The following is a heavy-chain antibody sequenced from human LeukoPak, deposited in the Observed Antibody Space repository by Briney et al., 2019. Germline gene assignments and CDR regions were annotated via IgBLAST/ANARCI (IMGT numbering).Heavy chain of an antibody. V-gene: IGHV3-30*12. Sequence: GGSLRLSCVASGFILSNYGMHWVRQAPGKGLEWVTGIDYDGGKTYYGDSVKGRFTISRDDSKNTLYLQMNSLRSEDTAVYYCARDFAFFSLSPGGQGTLVTVSS. CDR2: IDYDGGKT. CDR3: ARDFAFFSLSP. CDR1: GFILSNYG. J-gene: IGHJ4*02. D-gene: IGHD1-14*01.